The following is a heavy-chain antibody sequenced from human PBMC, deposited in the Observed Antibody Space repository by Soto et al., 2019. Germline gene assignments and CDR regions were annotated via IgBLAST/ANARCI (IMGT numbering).Heavy chain of an antibody. CDR1: GFTFSNAW. CDR3: TRGAPSGTFYDY. J-gene: IGHJ4*02. D-gene: IGHD6-13*01. CDR2: IKSKTDGETT. V-gene: IGHV3-15*01. Sequence: EVQLVESGGGLVTPGGSLRLSCAASGFTFSNAWMTWVHQAPGKGLEWIGRIKSKTDGETTDYAAPVKGRFTISRDDSTNTLYLQMSSLKTEDTAFYYCTRGAPSGTFYDYWGQGTLVTVPS.